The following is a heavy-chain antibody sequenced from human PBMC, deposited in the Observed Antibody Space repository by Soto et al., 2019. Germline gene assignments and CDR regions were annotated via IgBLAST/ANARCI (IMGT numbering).Heavy chain of an antibody. J-gene: IGHJ4*02. V-gene: IGHV4-59*08. CDR1: GGSISSYY. Sequence: SETLSLTCTVSGGSISSYYWSWIRQPPGKGLEWIGYIYYSGSTNYNPSLKSRVTISVDTSKNQFSLKLSSVTAADTAVYYCARGYYDFWSGYSESGFDYWGQGTLVTVSS. CDR3: ARGYYDFWSGYSESGFDY. D-gene: IGHD3-3*01. CDR2: IYYSGST.